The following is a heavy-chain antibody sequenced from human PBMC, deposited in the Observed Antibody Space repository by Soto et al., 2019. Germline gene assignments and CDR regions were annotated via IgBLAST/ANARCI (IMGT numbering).Heavy chain of an antibody. Sequence: QVQLVESGGGVVQPGRSLRLSCAASGFTFSSYAMHWVRQAPGKGLEWVAVISYDGSNKYYADSVKGRFTISRDNSKNTLYLQMNSLRAEDTAVYYCASPIKRELMVYAPFYWGQGTLVTVSS. J-gene: IGHJ4*02. CDR3: ASPIKRELMVYAPFY. CDR1: GFTFSSYA. CDR2: ISYDGSNK. V-gene: IGHV3-30-3*01. D-gene: IGHD2-8*01.